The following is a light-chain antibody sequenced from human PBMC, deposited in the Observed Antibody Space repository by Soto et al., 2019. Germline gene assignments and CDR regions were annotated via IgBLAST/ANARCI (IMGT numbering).Light chain of an antibody. J-gene: IGKJ4*01. Sequence: DIQMTQSPSTLSASVGDRVTITCRASQSINTWLAWYHQKSGKSPKLLIYPSTSFESGGPSRFSDSGSGTEFTLPISSLQPDDFATYYCQQYMSFPRAFGVWTKVAI. V-gene: IGKV1-5*01. CDR1: QSINTW. CDR2: PST. CDR3: QQYMSFPRA.